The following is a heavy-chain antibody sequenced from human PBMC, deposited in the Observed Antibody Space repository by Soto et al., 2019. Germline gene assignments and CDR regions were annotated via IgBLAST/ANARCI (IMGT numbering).Heavy chain of an antibody. CDR1: GSSSDPFT. V-gene: IGHV3-9*02. D-gene: IGHD2-15*01. Sequence: GGSLRLSCVASGSSSDPFTMHWVRELPGKGLEWVAGLSWDRSTVAYADSVQGRFTISRDHAKNSVDLLMDSLRPDDTALYFCAVSSPDIVVLPSSIYFTSWGPGTQITVSS. J-gene: IGHJ4*02. CDR3: AVSSPDIVVLPSSIYFTS. CDR2: LSWDRSTV.